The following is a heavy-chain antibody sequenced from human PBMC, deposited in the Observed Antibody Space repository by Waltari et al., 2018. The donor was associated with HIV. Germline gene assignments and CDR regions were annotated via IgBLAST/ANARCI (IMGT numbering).Heavy chain of an antibody. D-gene: IGHD2-2*02. CDR3: ARVGCSSTSCYTFDL. V-gene: IGHV3-21*01. J-gene: IGHJ4*02. CDR1: GFISSGDT. Sequence: EVQLVVSGGGRVKPGESLKAACAASGFISSGDTRIWVRQAAGKGLEWVASISGGGNYIFYADSVKGRFTISRDNAKNSLYLQLSGLRAEDAALYYCARVGCSSTSCYTFDLWGQGALVTVSS. CDR2: ISGGGNYI.